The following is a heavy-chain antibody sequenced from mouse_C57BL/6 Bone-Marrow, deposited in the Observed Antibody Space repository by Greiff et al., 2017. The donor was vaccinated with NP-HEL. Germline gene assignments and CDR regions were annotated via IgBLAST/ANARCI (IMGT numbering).Heavy chain of an antibody. Sequence: EVQLVESGGGLVQPKGSLKLSCAASGFSFNTYAMNWVRQAPGKGLEWVARIRSKSNNYATYYADSVKDRFTISRDDSESMLYLQMNNLKTEDTAMYYCVGHVSLDYYGSSPFAYWGQGTLVTVSA. D-gene: IGHD1-1*01. CDR2: IRSKSNNYAT. V-gene: IGHV10-1*01. CDR1: GFSFNTYA. J-gene: IGHJ3*01. CDR3: VGHVSLDYYGSSPFAY.